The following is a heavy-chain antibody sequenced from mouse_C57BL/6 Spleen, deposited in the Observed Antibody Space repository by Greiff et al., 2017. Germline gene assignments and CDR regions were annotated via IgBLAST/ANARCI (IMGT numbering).Heavy chain of an antibody. J-gene: IGHJ2*01. Sequence: QVQLQQSGAELMKPGASVKLSCKATGYTFTGYWIEWVKQRPGHGLEWIGEMLPGSGSTTYNEKFKGKATFTADTSSNTAYMQLSSLTTEDSAIYYCARAGGKEYYFDYWGQGTTLTVSS. D-gene: IGHD2-1*01. CDR1: GYTFTGYW. V-gene: IGHV1-9*01. CDR3: ARAGGKEYYFDY. CDR2: MLPGSGST.